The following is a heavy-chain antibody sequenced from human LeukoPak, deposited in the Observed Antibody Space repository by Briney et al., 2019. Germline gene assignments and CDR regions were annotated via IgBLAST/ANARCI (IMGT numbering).Heavy chain of an antibody. V-gene: IGHV1-2*02. D-gene: IGHD1-1*01. CDR1: GYTFTGYY. CDR2: INPNSGGT. CDR3: ATRYGAGTTPLFDY. J-gene: IGHJ4*02. Sequence: ASVKVSCKASGYTFTGYYMHWVRQAPGQGLEWMGWINPNSGGTNYAQKFQGRVTMTEDTSTDTAYMELSSLRSEDTAVYYCATRYGAGTTPLFDYWGQGTLVIVSS.